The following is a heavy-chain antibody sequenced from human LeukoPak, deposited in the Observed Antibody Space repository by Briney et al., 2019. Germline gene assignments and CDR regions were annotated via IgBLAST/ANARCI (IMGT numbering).Heavy chain of an antibody. Sequence: GGSLRLSCAASGFTFSSYGMHWVRQAPGKGLEWVTFIRYDGSNKYYADSVKGRFTISRDNSKNTLNLHMNSLRAEDRAVYYCAKDFSQEGSHFVDYWGQGTLVTVSS. D-gene: IGHD1-26*01. CDR3: AKDFSQEGSHFVDY. J-gene: IGHJ4*02. CDR2: IRYDGSNK. CDR1: GFTFSSYG. V-gene: IGHV3-30*02.